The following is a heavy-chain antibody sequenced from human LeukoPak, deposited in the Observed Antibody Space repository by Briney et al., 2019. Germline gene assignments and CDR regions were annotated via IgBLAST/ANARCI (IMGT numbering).Heavy chain of an antibody. J-gene: IGHJ5*02. CDR2: IWYDGSNK. D-gene: IGHD3-22*01. CDR1: GYTFSSYG. CDR3: AGEGSSGYYYWFDP. Sequence: GGSLRLSCAASGYTFSSYGMHWVRQAPGKGLEWVAVIWYDGSNKYYADSVKGRFTISRDNSKNTLNLQMNSLRAEDTAVYYCAGEGSSGYYYWFDPWGQGTLVTVSS. V-gene: IGHV3-33*01.